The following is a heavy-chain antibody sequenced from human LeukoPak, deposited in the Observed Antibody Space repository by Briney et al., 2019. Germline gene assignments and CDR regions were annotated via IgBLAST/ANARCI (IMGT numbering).Heavy chain of an antibody. V-gene: IGHV1-69*05. CDR1: GGTFSSYA. CDR3: AREWGSLRYFDWSYASYYFDY. J-gene: IGHJ4*02. CDR2: IIPIFGTA. Sequence: GASVKVSCKASGGTFSSYAISWVRQAPGQGLEWMGRIIPIFGTANYAQKFQGRVTITTDESTSTAYMELSSLRSEDTAVYYCAREWGSLRYFDWSYASYYFDYWGQGTLVTVSS. D-gene: IGHD3-9*01.